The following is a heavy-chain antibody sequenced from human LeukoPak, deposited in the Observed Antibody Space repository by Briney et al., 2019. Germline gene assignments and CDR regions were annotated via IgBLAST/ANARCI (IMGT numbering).Heavy chain of an antibody. V-gene: IGHV4-61*08. J-gene: IGHJ4*02. CDR1: GGSISSGGYY. D-gene: IGHD3-22*01. CDR3: ASSPLYYYDSSGYFNY. Sequence: PSETLSLTCTVSGGSISSGGYYWSWIRQPPGKGLEWIGYIYYSGSTNYNPSLKSRVTISVDTSKNQFSLKLSSVTAADTAVYYCASSPLYYYDSSGYFNYWGQGALVTVSS. CDR2: IYYSGST.